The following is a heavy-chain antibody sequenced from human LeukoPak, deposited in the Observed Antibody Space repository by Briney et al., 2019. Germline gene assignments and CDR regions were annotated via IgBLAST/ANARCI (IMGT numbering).Heavy chain of an antibody. D-gene: IGHD3-22*01. CDR2: IKQDGSEK. Sequence: PGRSLRLSCAASGFTFSSYWMSWVRQAPGKGLEWVANIKQDGSEKYYVDSVKGRFTISRDNAKNSLCLQMNSLRAEDTAVYYCARAITDSSGYYLDYFDYWGQGTLVTVSS. CDR3: ARAITDSSGYYLDYFDY. V-gene: IGHV3-7*01. J-gene: IGHJ4*02. CDR1: GFTFSSYW.